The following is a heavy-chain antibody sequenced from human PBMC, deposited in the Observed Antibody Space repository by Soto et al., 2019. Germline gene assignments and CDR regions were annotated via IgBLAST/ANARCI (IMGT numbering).Heavy chain of an antibody. V-gene: IGHV3-7*01. CDR3: AREKDGSGWYERYFDY. CDR1: GFTFSSYW. CDR2: IKQEGSEK. D-gene: IGHD6-19*01. J-gene: IGHJ4*02. Sequence: GGSLRLSCAASGFTFSSYWMSWVRQAPGKGLEWVANIKQEGSEKYYVDSVKGRFTISRDNAKNSLYLQMNSLRAEDTAVYYCAREKDGSGWYERYFDYWGQGTLVTVSS.